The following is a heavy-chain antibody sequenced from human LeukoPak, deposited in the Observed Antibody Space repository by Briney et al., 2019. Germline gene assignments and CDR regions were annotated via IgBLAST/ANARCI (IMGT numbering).Heavy chain of an antibody. J-gene: IGHJ5*02. CDR2: IDPDGGSI. D-gene: IGHD3-3*01. CDR3: ASLGRLRS. Sequence: PGGSLRLSCAASGFTFSSYGMHWVRQAPGKGLVWVSRIDPDGGSINYADSVKGRFTISRDSAKNTLYLELNSLRAEDTAVYYCASLGRLRSWGQGTLVTVSS. CDR1: GFTFSSYG. V-gene: IGHV3-74*01.